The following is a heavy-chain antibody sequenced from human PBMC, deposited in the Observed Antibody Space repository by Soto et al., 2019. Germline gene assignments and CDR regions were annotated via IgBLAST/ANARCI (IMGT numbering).Heavy chain of an antibody. J-gene: IGHJ4*02. V-gene: IGHV5-51*01. D-gene: IGHD5-12*01. CDR1: GYSFTSYW. CDR2: IYPGDSDT. CDR3: ARRNAYIYSGYDWSLDY. Sequence: PGESLKISCKGSGYSFTSYWIGWVRQMPGKGLEWMGIIYPGDSDTRYSPSFQGQVTISADKSISTAYLQWSSLKASDTAMYYCARRNAYIYSGYDWSLDYWGQGTLVTVSS.